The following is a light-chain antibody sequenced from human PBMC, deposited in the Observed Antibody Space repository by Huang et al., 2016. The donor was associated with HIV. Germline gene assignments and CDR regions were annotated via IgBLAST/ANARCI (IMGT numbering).Light chain of an antibody. CDR3: QQRSDWPLT. Sequence: EIVLTQSPATLSLSPGERATLSCRASQSVRSYIAWYQQKPGQAPRLFMYDVSSRATGIPARFSGSGTGTNFTLTISSLAPEDFAVYYCQQRSDWPLTFGGGTKVEI. J-gene: IGKJ4*01. V-gene: IGKV3-11*01. CDR1: QSVRSY. CDR2: DVS.